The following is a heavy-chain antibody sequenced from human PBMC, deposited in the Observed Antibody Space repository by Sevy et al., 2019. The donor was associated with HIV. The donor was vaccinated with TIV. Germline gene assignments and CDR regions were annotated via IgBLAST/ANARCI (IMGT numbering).Heavy chain of an antibody. CDR3: AIDHRRDGMIVVPFEK. V-gene: IGHV3-15*01. Sequence: GGSLRLSCAASGLSFSNAWMAWVRQAPGKGLEWVGRIRSETGGGTTDFAAFAKGKFTISRDDSKNTLYLQMNSLKTEDTDVYYCAIDHRRDGMIVVPFEKWGLGTLVTVSS. D-gene: IGHD3-22*01. CDR1: GLSFSNAW. J-gene: IGHJ4*02. CDR2: IRSETGGGTT.